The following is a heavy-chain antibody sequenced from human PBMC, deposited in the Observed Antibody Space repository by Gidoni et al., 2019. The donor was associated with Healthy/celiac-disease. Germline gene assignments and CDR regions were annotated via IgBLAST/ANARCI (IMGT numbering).Heavy chain of an antibody. Sequence: QVPLVESGGGVVQPGRSLRLSCAASGFTFSSYAMHWVRPAPGKGLEWVAVISYDGSNKYYADSVKGRFTISRDKSKNTLYLQMNSLRAEDTAVYYCARDGLVAGTWGPTGKIDYWGQGTLVTVSS. V-gene: IGHV3-30*01. D-gene: IGHD6-19*01. J-gene: IGHJ4*02. CDR1: GFTFSSYA. CDR2: ISYDGSNK. CDR3: ARDGLVAGTWGPTGKIDY.